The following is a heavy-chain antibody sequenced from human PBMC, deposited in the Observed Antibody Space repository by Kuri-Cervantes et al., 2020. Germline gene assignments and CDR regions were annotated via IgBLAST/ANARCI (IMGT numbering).Heavy chain of an antibody. Sequence: GGSLRLSCAASGFTFSSYAMSWVRQAPGKGLEWVSAISGSGGSTSYADSVKGRFTISRDNAKNTLYLQMNSLRAEDTAVYYCARVRLVRAPFDIWGQGTMVTVSS. CDR2: ISGSGGST. CDR1: GFTFSSYA. V-gene: IGHV3-23*01. CDR3: ARVRLVRAPFDI. J-gene: IGHJ3*02. D-gene: IGHD6-13*01.